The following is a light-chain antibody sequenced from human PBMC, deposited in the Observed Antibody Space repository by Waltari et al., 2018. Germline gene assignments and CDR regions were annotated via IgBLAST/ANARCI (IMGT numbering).Light chain of an antibody. CDR3: ATWDGRVNGVL. Sequence: QSVLTQAPSVSGTPGQRATISCSGTNYNIGSGPVNWYQQVPGMSPKLLIYSNDQRPSEVPGRFSGSTSGTSAALAISGRQSEDGADYYCATWDGRVNGVLFGGGTKVTVL. J-gene: IGLJ2*01. V-gene: IGLV1-44*01. CDR1: NYNIGSGP. CDR2: SND.